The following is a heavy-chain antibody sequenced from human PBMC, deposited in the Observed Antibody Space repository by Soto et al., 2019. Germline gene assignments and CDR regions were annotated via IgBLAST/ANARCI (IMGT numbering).Heavy chain of an antibody. CDR3: GKWHYQDYTDYTYGVDV. CDR1: EFSFSSDS. Sequence: PGGSLRLSCSGSEFSFSSDSTHWVRQAPGKGLEYVSAISFNGGSTYYADSVKGRFTISRDNSKNTLYLQMGSLRPDDTAVYYCGKWHYQDYTDYTYGVDVWGQGTTVTVSS. J-gene: IGHJ6*02. V-gene: IGHV3-64D*06. D-gene: IGHD4-17*01. CDR2: ISFNGGST.